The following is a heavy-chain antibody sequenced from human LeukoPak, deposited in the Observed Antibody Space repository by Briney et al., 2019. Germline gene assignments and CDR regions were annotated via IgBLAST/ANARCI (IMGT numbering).Heavy chain of an antibody. Sequence: PGGSLRLSCVASGFTFSSYGIHWVRQAPGKGLEWVAVVSSDGSIKYNADSVKGRFTISRDNAKNSLYLQMNSLRAEDTAVYYCARELGYYYYGMDVWGQGTTVTVSS. CDR3: ARELGYYYYGMDV. D-gene: IGHD7-27*01. CDR2: VSSDGSIK. V-gene: IGHV3-30*03. CDR1: GFTFSSYG. J-gene: IGHJ6*02.